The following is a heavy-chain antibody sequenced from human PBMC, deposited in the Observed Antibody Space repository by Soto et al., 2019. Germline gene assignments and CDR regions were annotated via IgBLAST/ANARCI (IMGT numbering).Heavy chain of an antibody. V-gene: IGHV5-51*01. CDR3: ARQGITYYYGSGSPYYYGMDV. J-gene: IGHJ6*02. CDR2: IYPGDSDT. D-gene: IGHD3-10*01. CDR1: GYSFTSYW. Sequence: GESLKISCKGSGYSFTSYWIGWVRQMPGKGLEWMGIIYPGDSDTRYSPSFQGQVTISADKSISTAYLQWSSLKASDTAMYYCARQGITYYYGSGSPYYYGMDVWGQGTTVTVSS.